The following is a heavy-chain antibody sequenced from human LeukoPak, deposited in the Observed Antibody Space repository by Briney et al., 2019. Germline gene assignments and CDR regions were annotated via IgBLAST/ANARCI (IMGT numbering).Heavy chain of an antibody. CDR1: GFIFSNYG. V-gene: IGHV3-33*06. Sequence: GGSLRLSCAASGFIFSNYGMHWVRQAPGKGLEWVALIWYDGDNKYYSDSVKGRFTISRDNSKNTLYLQMNSLRAEDTAVYYCAKARATYLYDTSGYSALDYWGQGTLVTVSS. J-gene: IGHJ4*02. CDR3: AKARATYLYDTSGYSALDY. D-gene: IGHD3-22*01. CDR2: IWYDGDNK.